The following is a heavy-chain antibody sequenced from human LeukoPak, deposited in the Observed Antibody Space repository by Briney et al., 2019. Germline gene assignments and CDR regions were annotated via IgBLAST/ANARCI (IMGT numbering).Heavy chain of an antibody. Sequence: ASVKVSCKASGGTFSSYAISWVRQAPGQGLEWMGRIIPIFGIANYAQKFQGRVTITADKSTSTAYMELSSLRSEDTAVYYCASVPSYCSSTSCYTSYYYYGMDVWGQGTTVTASS. V-gene: IGHV1-69*04. D-gene: IGHD2-2*02. CDR3: ASVPSYCSSTSCYTSYYYYGMDV. J-gene: IGHJ6*02. CDR1: GGTFSSYA. CDR2: IIPIFGIA.